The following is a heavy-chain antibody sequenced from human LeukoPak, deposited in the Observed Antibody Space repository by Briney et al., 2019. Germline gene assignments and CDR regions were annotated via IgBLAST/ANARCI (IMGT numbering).Heavy chain of an antibody. D-gene: IGHD1-1*01. CDR2: IYYRGNT. J-gene: IGHJ4*02. CDR3: ARPTTGPATQGYDS. V-gene: IGHV4-39*01. Sequence: SSETLSLTCTVSGGSISSSPYYWAWIRQPPGRGLEWIGSIYYRGNTYHNPSPKSRVTISVDTSKNQFSLSVISVTAADTAVYFCARPTTGPATQGYDSWGQGILVTVAS. CDR1: GGSISSSPYY.